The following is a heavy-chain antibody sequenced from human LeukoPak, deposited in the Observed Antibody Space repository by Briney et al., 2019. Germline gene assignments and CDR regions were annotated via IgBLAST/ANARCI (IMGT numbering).Heavy chain of an antibody. V-gene: IGHV3-23*01. Sequence: GGSLRLSCAASGFTFSSYSMSWVRQAPGKGLEWVSSISGSGGSTYYADSVKGRFTIYRDNSKNTLYLQMNSLRAEDTAVYDCAKEDRITMIAVVYFDYWGQGTLVTVSS. CDR2: ISGSGGST. CDR1: GFTFSSYS. J-gene: IGHJ4*02. CDR3: AKEDRITMIAVVYFDY. D-gene: IGHD3-22*01.